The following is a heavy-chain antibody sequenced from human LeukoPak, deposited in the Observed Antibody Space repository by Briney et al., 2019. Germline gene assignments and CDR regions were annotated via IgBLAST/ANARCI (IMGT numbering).Heavy chain of an antibody. CDR2: ISSSSSTI. CDR1: GFTFSSYT. Sequence: PGGSLRLSCAASGFTFSSYTMNWGRQAPGKGLEWVSKISSSSSTIYYADSVKGRFTISRDNAKNSLYLQMNSLRAEDTAVYYCARDSPQALAILHAFDIWGHGTMVTVSS. D-gene: IGHD5-12*01. V-gene: IGHV3-48*01. J-gene: IGHJ3*02. CDR3: ARDSPQALAILHAFDI.